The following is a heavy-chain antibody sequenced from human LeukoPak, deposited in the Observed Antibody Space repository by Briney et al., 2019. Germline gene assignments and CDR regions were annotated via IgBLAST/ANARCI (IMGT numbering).Heavy chain of an antibody. D-gene: IGHD6-19*01. CDR1: GCTYPHYD. CDR3: ARMTGPRGSRYSSGWYDY. J-gene: IGHJ4*02. CDR2: ISSSGSAI. Sequence: GRSLRPSSEPYGCTYPHYDMNCVRQAPGKGLEWVSKISSSGSAIYYADSVKGRFTISRDNAKSTLYLQMNSLRAEDTAVYYCARMTGPRGSRYSSGWYDYWGQGTLVTVSS. V-gene: IGHV3-48*04.